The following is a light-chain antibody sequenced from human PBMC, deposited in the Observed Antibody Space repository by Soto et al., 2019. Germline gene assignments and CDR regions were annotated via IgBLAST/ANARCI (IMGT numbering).Light chain of an antibody. V-gene: IGLV2-14*01. Sequence: QSALTQPASVSGTPGQSITISCTGTSSDVGDYRFVSWYQHHPGKAPKVVIYEVDIRPSGVSNRFSGSKSGNTAYLTISGLQAEDEADYYGSSYRSPSTYVFGTGTKLTVL. CDR1: SSDVGDYRF. J-gene: IGLJ1*01. CDR2: EVD. CDR3: SSYRSPSTYV.